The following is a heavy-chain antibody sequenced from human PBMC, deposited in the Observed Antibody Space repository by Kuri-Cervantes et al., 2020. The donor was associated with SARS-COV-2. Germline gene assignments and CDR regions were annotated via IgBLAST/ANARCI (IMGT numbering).Heavy chain of an antibody. CDR3: ARVSSGYGFDY. V-gene: IGHV3-7*01. D-gene: IGHD5-12*01. CDR1: GLTFSSYW. CDR2: IKQDGSEK. Sequence: GESLKISCAASGLTFSSYWMSWVRQAPGKGLEWVANIKQDGSEKYYVDSVKGRFTISRDNAKNSLYLQMNSLRAEDTAVYYCARVSSGYGFDYWGQGTLVTVSS. J-gene: IGHJ4*02.